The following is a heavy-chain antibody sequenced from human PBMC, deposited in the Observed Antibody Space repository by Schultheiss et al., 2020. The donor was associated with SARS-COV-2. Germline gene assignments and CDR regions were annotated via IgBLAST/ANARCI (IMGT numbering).Heavy chain of an antibody. CDR3: ARARAEQHLPFSWGPIPHPTSWFDP. V-gene: IGHV3-21*01. CDR1: GFTFSSYS. D-gene: IGHD6-13*01. Sequence: GGSLRLSCAASGFTFSSYSMNWVRQAPGKGLEWVSAISGSGGSTYYADSVKGRFTISRDNAKNSLYLQMNSLRAEDTAMYYCARARAEQHLPFSWGPIPHPTSWFDPWGQGTLVTVSS. CDR2: ISGSGGST. J-gene: IGHJ5*02.